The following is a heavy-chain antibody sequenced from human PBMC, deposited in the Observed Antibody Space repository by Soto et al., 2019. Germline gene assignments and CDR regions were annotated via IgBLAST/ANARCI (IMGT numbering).Heavy chain of an antibody. Sequence: QVQLQESGPGLVKPSQTLSLTCTVSGGSISSGGYYWSWIRQHPGKGLEWIGYIYYSGSTYYNPSLNRRVTISVDTSKNQYSLKLSSVTAADTAVYYCARSYGSGSYYSHPIDYWGQGTLFTVSS. CDR2: IYYSGST. D-gene: IGHD3-10*01. J-gene: IGHJ4*02. CDR3: ARSYGSGSYYSHPIDY. CDR1: GGSISSGGYY. V-gene: IGHV4-31*03.